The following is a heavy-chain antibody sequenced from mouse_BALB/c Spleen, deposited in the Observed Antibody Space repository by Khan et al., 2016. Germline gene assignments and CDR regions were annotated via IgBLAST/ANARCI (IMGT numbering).Heavy chain of an antibody. D-gene: IGHD2-14*01. CDR1: GFTFSSYG. J-gene: IGHJ4*01. CDR3: ARPREVRRFYAMDY. V-gene: IGHV5-6*01. CDR2: ISSGGSYT. Sequence: EVELVESGGDLVKPGGSLKLSCAASGFTFSSYGMSWVRQTPDKRLEWVATISSGGSYTYYPDSVKGRFTISRDNAKNPLYLQMSNLKSEDTPLYYCARPREVRRFYAMDYWGQVTAVTVSS.